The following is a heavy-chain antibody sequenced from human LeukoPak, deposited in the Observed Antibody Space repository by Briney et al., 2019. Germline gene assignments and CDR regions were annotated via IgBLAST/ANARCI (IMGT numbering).Heavy chain of an antibody. D-gene: IGHD2-2*02. V-gene: IGHV7-4-1*02. Sequence: GGSLRLSCAASGFTFSSYAMHWVRQAPGQGLEWMGWINTNTGNPTYVQGFTGRFVFSLDTSVSTAYLQISSLKAEDTAVYYCARGAAIPSSWFDPWGQGTLVTVSS. J-gene: IGHJ5*02. CDR1: GFTFSSYA. CDR2: INTNTGNP. CDR3: ARGAAIPSSWFDP.